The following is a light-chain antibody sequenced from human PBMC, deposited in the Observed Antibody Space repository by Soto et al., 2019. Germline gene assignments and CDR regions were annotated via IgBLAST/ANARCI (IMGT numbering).Light chain of an antibody. J-gene: IGKJ4*01. CDR3: QRYNIYPLT. Sequence: DVQMTQSPSSLSASVGDRVTITCRASQDINSYLAWYQQKPGNAPKSLIYGASSLQTGVPSRFSGSESGTDFTLTISNLQPEDSATYYCQRYNIYPLTFGGGTKGEIK. CDR2: GAS. CDR1: QDINSY. V-gene: IGKV1D-16*01.